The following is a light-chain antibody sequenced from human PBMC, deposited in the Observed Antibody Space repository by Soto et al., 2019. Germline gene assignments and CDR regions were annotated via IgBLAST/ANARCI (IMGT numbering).Light chain of an antibody. CDR1: SRDVGAYNY. J-gene: IGLJ2*01. V-gene: IGLV2-14*01. Sequence: QSVLTQPASVSGSLGQSITISCTGTSRDVGAYNYVSWYQQHPDKAPKLLIFEVTNRPSGVSGRFSGSKSGITASLSISGLQPEDEADYYCTSYSSSSPVLFGGGTKLTVL. CDR2: EVT. CDR3: TSYSSSSPVL.